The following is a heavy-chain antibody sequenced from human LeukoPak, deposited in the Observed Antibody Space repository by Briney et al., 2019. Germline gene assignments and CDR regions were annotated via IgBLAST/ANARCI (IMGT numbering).Heavy chain of an antibody. CDR1: GFTFSSYG. V-gene: IGHV3-33*01. Sequence: GRSLRLSCAASGFTFSSYGMHWVRQAPGKGLEWVAIIWSDGNNKYYADSVKGRFTISRDNSKNTLYLQMNSLRAEDTAVYYCARRGSGTYSLESWGQGTLVTVSS. CDR3: ARRGSGTYSLES. J-gene: IGHJ4*02. CDR2: IWSDGNNK. D-gene: IGHD3-10*01.